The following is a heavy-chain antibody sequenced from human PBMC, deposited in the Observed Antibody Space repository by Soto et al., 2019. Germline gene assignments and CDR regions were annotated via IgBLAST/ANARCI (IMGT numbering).Heavy chain of an antibody. Sequence: ASVKVSCKASGYTFTGYYMHWVRQAPGQGLEWMGWINPNSGGTNYAQKFQGWVTMTRDTSISTAYMELSRLRSDDTAVYYCARDRQVMTTVPRGGAFDIWGQGTMVTVSS. J-gene: IGHJ3*02. V-gene: IGHV1-2*04. D-gene: IGHD4-17*01. CDR2: INPNSGGT. CDR3: ARDRQVMTTVPRGGAFDI. CDR1: GYTFTGYY.